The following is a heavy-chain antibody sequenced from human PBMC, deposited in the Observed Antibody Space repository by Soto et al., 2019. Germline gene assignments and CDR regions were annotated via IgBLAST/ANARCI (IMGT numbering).Heavy chain of an antibody. D-gene: IGHD5-18*01. Sequence: GGSLRLSCAASGFTFSSYAMSWVRQAPGKGLEWVSAISGSGGSTYYADSVKGRFTISRDNSKNTLYLQMNSLRAEDTAVYYCAKAITIKGYIEAMVPDTTGVDDAFDIWGQGTMVTVSS. CDR3: AKAITIKGYIEAMVPDTTGVDDAFDI. CDR2: ISGSGGST. V-gene: IGHV3-23*01. CDR1: GFTFSSYA. J-gene: IGHJ3*02.